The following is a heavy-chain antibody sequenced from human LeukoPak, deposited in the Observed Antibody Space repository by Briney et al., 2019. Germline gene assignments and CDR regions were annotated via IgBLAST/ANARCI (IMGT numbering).Heavy chain of an antibody. Sequence: GGSLRLSCAASGFTFDDHGMHWVRQAPGKGLEWVSGISWSSGIIGYADSVKGRFTISRDNAKNSLYLQMDSLRAEDTALYYCAKDTGRPTDAITMEDNAFDIWSQGTMVTVSS. J-gene: IGHJ3*02. CDR1: GFTFDDHG. V-gene: IGHV3-9*01. CDR2: ISWSSGII. D-gene: IGHD3-3*01. CDR3: AKDTGRPTDAITMEDNAFDI.